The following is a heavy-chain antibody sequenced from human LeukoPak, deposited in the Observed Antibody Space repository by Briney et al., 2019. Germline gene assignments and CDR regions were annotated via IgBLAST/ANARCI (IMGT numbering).Heavy chain of an antibody. CDR3: AGTSSWPTQFYYYYYMDV. Sequence: SETLSLTCTVSGGSISSSSYYWGWIRQPPGKGLEWIGSIYYSGSTYYNPSLKSRVTISVDTSKNQFSLKLSSVTAADTAVYYCAGTSSWPTQFYYYYYMDVWGKGTTVTISS. V-gene: IGHV4-39*07. CDR1: GGSISSSSYY. CDR2: IYYSGST. D-gene: IGHD6-13*01. J-gene: IGHJ6*03.